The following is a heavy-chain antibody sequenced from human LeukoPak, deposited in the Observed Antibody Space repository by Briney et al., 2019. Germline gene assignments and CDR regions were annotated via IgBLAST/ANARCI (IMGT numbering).Heavy chain of an antibody. CDR1: GFTFDDYD. J-gene: IGHJ4*02. CDR2: ISWNSGSI. Sequence: PGRSLRLSCAASGFTFDDYDMHWVRQAPGKGLEWVSGISWNSGSIGYADSVKGRFTISRDNAKNSLYLQMNSLRAEDTALYYCAKEEYSSSSGFDYWGQGTLVTVSS. V-gene: IGHV3-9*01. CDR3: AKEEYSSSSGFDY. D-gene: IGHD6-6*01.